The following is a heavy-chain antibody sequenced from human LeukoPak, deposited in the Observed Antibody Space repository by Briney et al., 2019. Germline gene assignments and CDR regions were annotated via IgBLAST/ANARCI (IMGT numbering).Heavy chain of an antibody. Sequence: GSSVKVSCKASGGTFSSYAISWVRQAPGQGLEWMGGIIPIFGTANYAQKFQGRGTITTDESTSTAYMELSSLRSEDTAVYYCARDIKQLRAFDIWGQGTMVTVSS. V-gene: IGHV1-69*05. CDR2: IIPIFGTA. CDR3: ARDIKQLRAFDI. D-gene: IGHD6-6*01. J-gene: IGHJ3*02. CDR1: GGTFSSYA.